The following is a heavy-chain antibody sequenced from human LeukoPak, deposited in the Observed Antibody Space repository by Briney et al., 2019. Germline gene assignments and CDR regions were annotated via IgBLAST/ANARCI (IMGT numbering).Heavy chain of an antibody. D-gene: IGHD6-13*01. J-gene: IGHJ4*02. V-gene: IGHV4-39*07. Sequence: SETMSLTCTVSGGSISSSSYYWGWIRQPPGKGLEWIGSIYYSGSTYYNPSLKSRVTISVDTSKNQFSLKLSSVTAADTAVYYCARGYSSSWFYFDYWGQGTLVTVSS. CDR1: GGSISSSSYY. CDR3: ARGYSSSWFYFDY. CDR2: IYYSGST.